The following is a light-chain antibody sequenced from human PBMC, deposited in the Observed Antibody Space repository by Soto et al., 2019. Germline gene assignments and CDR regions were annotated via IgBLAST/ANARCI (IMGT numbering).Light chain of an antibody. V-gene: IGKV1-27*01. CDR1: QDISDY. CDR2: AAS. CDR3: QTYTGPPWT. Sequence: DIQMTQSPSSLSASVGDRVTITCRASQDISDYLAWSQQKPGQVPKLLISAASTLQSGVPSRFRGSASGTDFTRNIPGLQPDDFATYYCQTYTGPPWTFGQGTKVEIK. J-gene: IGKJ1*01.